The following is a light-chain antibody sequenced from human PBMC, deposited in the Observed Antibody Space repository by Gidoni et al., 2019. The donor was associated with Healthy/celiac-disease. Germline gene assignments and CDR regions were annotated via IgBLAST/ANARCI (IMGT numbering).Light chain of an antibody. CDR3: QQYGSSPPP. J-gene: IGKJ4*01. CDR1: QSVSSSY. CDR2: GAS. V-gene: IGKV3-20*01. Sequence: LLTQSPGTLSLSPGERATLSCRASQSVSSSYLAWYQQKPGQAPRLLIYGASSRATGIPDRFSGSGSGTDFTLTISRLEPEDFAVYYCQQYGSSPPPFGGGTKVEIK.